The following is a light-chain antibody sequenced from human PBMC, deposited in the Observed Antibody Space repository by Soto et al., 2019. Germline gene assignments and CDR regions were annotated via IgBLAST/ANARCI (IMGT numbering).Light chain of an antibody. J-gene: IGLJ2*01. CDR1: SSNIGSNY. V-gene: IGLV1-51*01. Sequence: QSVLTQPPSVSAAPGQKVTISCSGSSSNIGSNYVSWYQQLPGTAPKLLIYDNNKRPSGIPDRFSGSKSGTSATLGITGLQTGDEADYYCGTWDSRLSAVVFGGGTKLTVL. CDR2: DNN. CDR3: GTWDSRLSAVV.